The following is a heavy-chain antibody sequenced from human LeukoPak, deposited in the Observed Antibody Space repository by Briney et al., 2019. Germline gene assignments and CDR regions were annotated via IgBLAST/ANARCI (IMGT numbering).Heavy chain of an antibody. CDR3: ARGSRYYYGMDV. CDR2: ISSSSNYI. V-gene: IGHV3-21*01. CDR1: GFTFSFYS. Sequence: GGSLRLSCAASGFTFSFYSMNWVRQAPEKGLEWISSISSSSNYIYYADSVKGRFTISRDNAKNSLYLQMNSLRAEDTAVYYCARGSRYYYGMDVWGQGTTVTVSS. J-gene: IGHJ6*02. D-gene: IGHD6-13*01.